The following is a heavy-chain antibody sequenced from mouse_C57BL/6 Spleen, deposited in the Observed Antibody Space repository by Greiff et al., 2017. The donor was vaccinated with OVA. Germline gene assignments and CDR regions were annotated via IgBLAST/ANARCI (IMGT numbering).Heavy chain of an antibody. J-gene: IGHJ2*01. CDR3: AREGWDSYYFYY. Sequence: QVQLQQSGAELVRPGTSVKVSCKASGYAFTNYLIEWVKQRPGQGLEWIGVINPGSGGTNYNEKFKGKATLTADKSSSTAYMQLSSLTSEDSAVYFCAREGWDSYYFYYWGQGTTLTVSS. CDR1: GYAFTNYL. CDR2: INPGSGGT. D-gene: IGHD4-1*01. V-gene: IGHV1-54*01.